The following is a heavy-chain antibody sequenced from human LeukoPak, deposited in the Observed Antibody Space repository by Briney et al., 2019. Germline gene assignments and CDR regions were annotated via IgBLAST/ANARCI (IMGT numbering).Heavy chain of an antibody. CDR3: ARGRPASHYDFWRPKYYYYMDV. Sequence: PSENLSLTCAVYGGSFSGYDWSWIRQPPGKGLEWIGEINHSGSTNYNPSLKSRVTISVDTSENQFSLKLSSVTAADTAVYYCARGRPASHYDFWRPKYYYYMDVWGKGTTVTVSS. CDR1: GGSFSGYD. V-gene: IGHV4-34*01. J-gene: IGHJ6*03. CDR2: INHSGST. D-gene: IGHD3-3*01.